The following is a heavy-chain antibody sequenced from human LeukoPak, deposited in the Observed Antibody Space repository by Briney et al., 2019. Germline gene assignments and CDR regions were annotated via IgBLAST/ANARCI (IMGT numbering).Heavy chain of an antibody. V-gene: IGHV4-38-2*01. Sequence: SETLSLTCAVSGYSISSGYYWGWIRQPPGKGLEWIGSVYHGGSTYYIPSLKSRVTISVDTSKNQFSLKVTSVTAADTAVYYCARGISTTGHDYWGQGTLVTVSS. J-gene: IGHJ4*02. CDR3: ARGISTTGHDY. D-gene: IGHD2/OR15-2a*01. CDR2: VYHGGST. CDR1: GYSISSGYY.